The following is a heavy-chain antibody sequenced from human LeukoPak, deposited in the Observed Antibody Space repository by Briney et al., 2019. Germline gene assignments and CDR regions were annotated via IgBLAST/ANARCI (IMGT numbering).Heavy chain of an antibody. CDR2: IIPILGIA. Sequence: SVKVSCKASGGTFSSYAISWVRQAPGQGLEWMGRIIPILGIANYAQKVQGRVTITADKSTSTAYMELSSLRSQDTAVYYCARVEMATTHLDYWGQGTLVTVSS. CDR1: GGTFSSYA. J-gene: IGHJ4*02. CDR3: ARVEMATTHLDY. V-gene: IGHV1-69*04. D-gene: IGHD5-24*01.